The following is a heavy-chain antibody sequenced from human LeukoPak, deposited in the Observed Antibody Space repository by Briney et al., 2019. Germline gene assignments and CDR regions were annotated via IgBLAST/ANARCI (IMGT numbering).Heavy chain of an antibody. CDR1: RGSFSRYA. CDR2: IIPIFGTA. D-gene: IGHD6-6*01. J-gene: IGHJ4*02. CDR3: AGVAARPC. Sequence: SVNVSRMASRGSFSRYAISWLRQAPAQGVEGMGGIIPIFGTANYPQKFQGRVTNTADESTSTAYMELSSLRSCDRAGDYCAGVAARPCWGQGTLVTVSS. V-gene: IGHV1-69*13.